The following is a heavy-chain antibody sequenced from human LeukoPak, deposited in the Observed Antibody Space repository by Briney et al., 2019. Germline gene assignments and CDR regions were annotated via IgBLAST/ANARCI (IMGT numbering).Heavy chain of an antibody. J-gene: IGHJ4*02. D-gene: IGHD6-13*01. V-gene: IGHV3-48*03. CDR3: ASSPSRWYYFDY. Sequence: PGGSLRLSCAASGFTFSSYEMNWVRQAPGKGLEWVSYISSSGSTIYYADSVKGRFTISRDNAKNSLYLQMNRLRAEDTAVYYCASSPSRWYYFDYWGQGTLVTVSS. CDR1: GFTFSSYE. CDR2: ISSSGSTI.